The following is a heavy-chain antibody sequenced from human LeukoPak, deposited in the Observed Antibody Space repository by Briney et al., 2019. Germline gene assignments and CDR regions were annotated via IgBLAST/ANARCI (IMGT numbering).Heavy chain of an antibody. CDR1: GGSISSYY. CDR2: IYTSGST. V-gene: IGHV4-4*09. J-gene: IGHJ5*02. Sequence: SETLSLTCTVSGGSISSYYWSWIREPPGKGLEWIWYIYTSGSTNYNPSLKSRVTISVDTSKNQFSLKLSSVSAADTAVYYCARRVVDVVVPAAIGSYWFDPWGQGTLVTVSS. D-gene: IGHD2-2*01. CDR3: ARRVVDVVVPAAIGSYWFDP.